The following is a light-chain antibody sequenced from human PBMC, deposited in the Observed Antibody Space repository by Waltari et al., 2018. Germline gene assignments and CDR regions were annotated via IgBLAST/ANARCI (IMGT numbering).Light chain of an antibody. CDR1: QSVFHSSYNKNY. J-gene: IGKJ1*01. V-gene: IGKV4-1*01. CDR2: WAS. CDR3: QQYFSAPWT. Sequence: DIVMTQSPDSLAVFLGEKATINCKSSQSVFHSSYNKNYLAWYQQKPGQPPNLLIYWASTRESGVPDRFSGSESGTDFTLTISSLQAEDVAVYYCQQYFSAPWTFGQGTRVEIK.